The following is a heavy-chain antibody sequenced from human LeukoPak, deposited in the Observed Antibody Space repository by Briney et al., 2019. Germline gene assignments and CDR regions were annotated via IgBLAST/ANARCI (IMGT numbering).Heavy chain of an antibody. D-gene: IGHD3-22*01. Sequence: ASVKVSCKASGGTFSSYAISWVRQAPGQGLEWMGGIIPIFGTANYARKFQGRVTITADESTSTAYMELSSLRSEDTAVYYCARDLPYYDSSGPHFDYWGQGTLVTVSS. J-gene: IGHJ4*02. CDR3: ARDLPYYDSSGPHFDY. CDR2: IIPIFGTA. V-gene: IGHV1-69*01. CDR1: GGTFSSYA.